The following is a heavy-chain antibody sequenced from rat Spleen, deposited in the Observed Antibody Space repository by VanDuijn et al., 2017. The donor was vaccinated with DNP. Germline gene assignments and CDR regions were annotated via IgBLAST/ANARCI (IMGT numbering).Heavy chain of an antibody. V-gene: IGHV5-25*01. CDR3: ARAYGSHWYFDY. D-gene: IGHD1-3*01. Sequence: EVELVESGGGLVQPGRSLKLSCAASGFTFSNYYMAWVRQAPKKGLAWVAAVSPRGGRPFYPDSVKGRFSISRGNAKSSLYLQMISLKSEDSATYYCARAYGSHWYFDYGGQGVMVTVSS. J-gene: IGHJ2*01. CDR1: GFTFSNYY. CDR2: VSPRGGRP.